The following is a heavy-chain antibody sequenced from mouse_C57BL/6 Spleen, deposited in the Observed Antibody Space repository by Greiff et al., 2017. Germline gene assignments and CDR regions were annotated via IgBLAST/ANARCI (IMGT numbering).Heavy chain of an antibody. D-gene: IGHD1-1*01. CDR3: TRDTYYYGSTYWYFDV. J-gene: IGHJ1*03. Sequence: EVKLMESGEGLVKPGGSLKLSCAASGFTFSSYAMSWVRQTPKKRLEWVAYISSGGDYIYYADTVKGRFTISRDDARNTLYLQMSSLKSEDTAMYYCTRDTYYYGSTYWYFDVWGTGTTVTVSS. CDR2: ISSGGDYI. CDR1: GFTFSSYA. V-gene: IGHV5-9-1*02.